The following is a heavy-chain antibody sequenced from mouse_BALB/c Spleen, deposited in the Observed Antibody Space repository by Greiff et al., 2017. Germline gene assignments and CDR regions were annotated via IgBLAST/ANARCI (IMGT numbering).Heavy chain of an antibody. CDR1: GFTFSSYG. CDR2: ISSGGSYT. J-gene: IGHJ4*01. Sequence: EVMLVESGGDLVKPGGSLKLSCAASGFTFSSYGMSWVRQTPDKRLEWVATISSGGSYTYYPDSVKGRFTISRDNAKNTLYLQMSSLKSEDTAMYYCARPPTGTGYYAMDYWGQGTSVTVSS. CDR3: ARPPTGTGYYAMDY. D-gene: IGHD4-1*02. V-gene: IGHV5-6*01.